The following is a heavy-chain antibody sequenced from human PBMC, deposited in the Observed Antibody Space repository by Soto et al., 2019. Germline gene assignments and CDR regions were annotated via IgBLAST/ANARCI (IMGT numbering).Heavy chain of an antibody. CDR2: IKEDGSEK. Sequence: GGSLRLSCAASGLTFSNAWMNWVRQAPGMGLQWVASIKEDGSEKYYVDPVKGRFTISRENAKNSLYLQMNSLRAEDTAVYYCARYRSLDPWGQGILVTVSS. CDR1: GLTFSNAW. CDR3: ARYRSLDP. V-gene: IGHV3-7*03. J-gene: IGHJ5*02. D-gene: IGHD3-16*02.